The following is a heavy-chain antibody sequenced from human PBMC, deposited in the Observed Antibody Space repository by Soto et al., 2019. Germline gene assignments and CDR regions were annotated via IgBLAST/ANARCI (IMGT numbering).Heavy chain of an antibody. D-gene: IGHD3-10*01. Sequence: GSLRLSCAASGFTFSSSAMNWVRQAPGKGLEWVSAISGSGGSTYYADSVKGRFTISRDNSKNTLYLQMNSLRAEDTALYYCAKGSPSFYGPTDPWGQGTLVTVSS. CDR2: ISGSGGST. J-gene: IGHJ5*02. CDR1: GFTFSSSA. V-gene: IGHV3-23*01. CDR3: AKGSPSFYGPTDP.